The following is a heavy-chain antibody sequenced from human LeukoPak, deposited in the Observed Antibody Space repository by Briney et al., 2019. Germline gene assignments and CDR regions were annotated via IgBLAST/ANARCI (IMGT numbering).Heavy chain of an antibody. D-gene: IGHD2-21*02. V-gene: IGHV4-39*01. J-gene: IGHJ6*02. CDR3: TRQEAATATSFYGMDV. Sequence: PSETLSLTCSVSGGSISSGSYYWGWVRQPPGEGLEWIGNIYYSGRTYYNPPLKSRVTISADTSKNQLSLKLSSVTAADTAVYYCTRQEAATATSFYGMDVWGLGTTVTVSS. CDR2: IYYSGRT. CDR1: GGSISSGSYY.